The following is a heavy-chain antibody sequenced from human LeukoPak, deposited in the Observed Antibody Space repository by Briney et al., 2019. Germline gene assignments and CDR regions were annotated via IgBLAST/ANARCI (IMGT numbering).Heavy chain of an antibody. V-gene: IGHV7-4-1*02. Sequence: ASVKVSCKASGYTFTSYAMNWVRQAPGQGLEWMGWINTNTGNPTYAQGFTGRFVFSLDTSVSTAYLQISSLKAEDTAVYYCARDVWAAAGTGYYYYGMDVWGQGTTVTVSS. CDR1: GYTFTSYA. J-gene: IGHJ6*02. D-gene: IGHD6-13*01. CDR3: ARDVWAAAGTGYYYYGMDV. CDR2: INTNTGNP.